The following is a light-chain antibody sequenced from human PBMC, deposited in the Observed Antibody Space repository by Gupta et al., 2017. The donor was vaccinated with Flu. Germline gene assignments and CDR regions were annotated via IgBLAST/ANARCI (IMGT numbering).Light chain of an antibody. J-gene: IGLJ2*01. CDR2: EDN. CDR3: QSSDSTDYVV. Sequence: FILTQPHSVSGSAGKTVTISCTRSSGSIASNFVRWYQQRPDSSPTTVIFEDNQRPSGVPDRFSGSIDSSSNSATLTISGLKTEDEADYYCQSSDSTDYVVFGGGTKVTVL. CDR1: SGSIASNF. V-gene: IGLV6-57*01.